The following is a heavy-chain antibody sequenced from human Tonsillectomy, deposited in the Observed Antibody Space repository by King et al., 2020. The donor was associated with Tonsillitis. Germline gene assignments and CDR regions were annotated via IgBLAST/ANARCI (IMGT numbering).Heavy chain of an antibody. Sequence: VQLVESGAEVKKPGESLKISCKGSGYIFTFYWIAWVRQMPGKGLEWMGIIYPGDSDTTYSPSFQGQVPISADKSISTAYLQWSSLKASDTAMYYCAITTLKGSYDYWGQGTLVTVSS. J-gene: IGHJ4*02. D-gene: IGHD3-10*01. CDR3: AITTLKGSYDY. CDR1: GYIFTFYW. V-gene: IGHV5-51*01. CDR2: IYPGDSDT.